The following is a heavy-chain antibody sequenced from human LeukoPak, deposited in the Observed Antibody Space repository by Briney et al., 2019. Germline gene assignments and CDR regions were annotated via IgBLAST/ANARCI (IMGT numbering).Heavy chain of an antibody. J-gene: IGHJ4*02. V-gene: IGHV3-30*04. Sequence: PGGSLRLSCAASGFTFSSYAMHWVRQAPGKGLEWVAVISYDGSNKYYADSVKGRFTISRDNSKNTLYLQMNSLRAEDTAVFYCATVQGDVGRAAACFDYWGQGTLVTVSS. D-gene: IGHD6-13*01. CDR3: ATVQGDVGRAAACFDY. CDR1: GFTFSSYA. CDR2: ISYDGSNK.